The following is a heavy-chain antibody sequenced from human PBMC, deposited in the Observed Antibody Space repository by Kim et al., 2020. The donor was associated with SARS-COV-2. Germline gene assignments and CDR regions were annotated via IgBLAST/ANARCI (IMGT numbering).Heavy chain of an antibody. J-gene: IGHJ3*02. Sequence: IGYADSVKGRFTISRDNAKNSLYLQMNSLRAEDTALYYCAKESLLHAFDIWGQGTMVTVSS. CDR2: I. CDR3: AKESLLHAFDI. V-gene: IGHV3-9*01.